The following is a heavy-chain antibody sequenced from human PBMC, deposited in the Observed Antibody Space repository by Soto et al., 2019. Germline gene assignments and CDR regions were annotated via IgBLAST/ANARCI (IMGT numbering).Heavy chain of an antibody. V-gene: IGHV4-59*01. CDR3: ARADRKWLDP. J-gene: IGHJ5*02. CDR1: GVPMYSYF. Sequence: PAETLSLTCTVSGVPMYSYFLHWIRQTPGKGLECIGYVYDGGSTNYNPSLKSRATLSVDTSKNQVSLKLRSVTAADTAVYFCARADRKWLDPWGLGFMVTVYS. CDR2: VYDGGST.